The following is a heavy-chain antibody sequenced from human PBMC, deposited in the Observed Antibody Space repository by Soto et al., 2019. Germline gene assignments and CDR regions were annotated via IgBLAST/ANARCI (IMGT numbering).Heavy chain of an antibody. CDR3: ARSGQYYDFWSGYHKH. D-gene: IGHD3-3*01. Sequence: QVQLVQSGAEVKKPGASVKVSCKASGYTFTSYGISWVRQAPGQGLEWMGWISAYNGNTTEQQKLQGRVTMTTDTSTSTGYMERRSLRSADTAVYYCARSGQYYDFWSGYHKHWGQGTLVTVSS. V-gene: IGHV1-18*01. CDR1: GYTFTSYG. J-gene: IGHJ1*01. CDR2: ISAYNGNT.